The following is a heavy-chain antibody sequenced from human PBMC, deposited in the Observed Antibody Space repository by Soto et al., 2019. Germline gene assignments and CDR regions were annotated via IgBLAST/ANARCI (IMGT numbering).Heavy chain of an antibody. Sequence: PSETLSLTCAVYGGSFSGYYWTWIRQPPGTGLEWIGEINHSGSTNYNPSLKSRVTISVDTSKNQFSLKLTSVTAADTAVYYCARHLSVRGVFDFWGQGTQVT. CDR3: ARHLSVRGVFDF. J-gene: IGHJ4*02. CDR1: GGSFSGYY. D-gene: IGHD3-10*01. CDR2: INHSGST. V-gene: IGHV4-34*01.